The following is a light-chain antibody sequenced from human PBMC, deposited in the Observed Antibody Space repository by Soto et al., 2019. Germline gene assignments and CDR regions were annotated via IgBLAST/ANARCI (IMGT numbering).Light chain of an antibody. CDR1: ESLSSTY. J-gene: IGKJ5*01. Sequence: EIRMKQAPATLSVSPGEGATLSCRASESLSSTYLAWYQQKPGQAPRLLIYGASNRAAGIPARFSGSGSGTDFTLTINSLEPEEFAVYYCQQRSHWPPITFGQGTRLEI. V-gene: IGKV3-11*01. CDR3: QQRSHWPPIT. CDR2: GAS.